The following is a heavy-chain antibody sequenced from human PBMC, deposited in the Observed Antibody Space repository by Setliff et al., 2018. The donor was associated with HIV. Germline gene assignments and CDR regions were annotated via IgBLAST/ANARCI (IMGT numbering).Heavy chain of an antibody. J-gene: IGHJ4*02. D-gene: IGHD6-13*01. Sequence: LRLPCAASGFTFSTYTMHWVRQAPGKGLEFVSAISGSGGSTYYADSVRGRFTISRDNSKNTLYLQMNSLRAEDTAVYYCAKNLYRSGWSPLDYWGQGTLVTVSS. CDR3: AKNLYRSGWSPLDY. CDR1: GFTFSTYT. V-gene: IGHV3-64*04. CDR2: ISGSGGST.